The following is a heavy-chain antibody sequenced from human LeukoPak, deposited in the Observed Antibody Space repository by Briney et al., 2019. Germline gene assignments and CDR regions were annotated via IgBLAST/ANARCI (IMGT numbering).Heavy chain of an antibody. Sequence: SAALSLTFTVSGGSITSSGYYWSWIRQPPGKGLEWLGNIYYTGSTSYNPSLKSRVTFSVDTFKNQFSLHLSSVTAADTAVYYCARENYCTNGVCWAFDPWGQGTLVTVSS. V-gene: IGHV4-39*07. J-gene: IGHJ5*01. CDR2: IYYTGST. CDR1: GGSITSSGYY. CDR3: ARENYCTNGVCWAFDP. D-gene: IGHD2-8*01.